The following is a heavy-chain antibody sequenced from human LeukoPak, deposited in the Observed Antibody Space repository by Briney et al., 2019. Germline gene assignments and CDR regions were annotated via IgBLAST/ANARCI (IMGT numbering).Heavy chain of an antibody. J-gene: IGHJ4*02. D-gene: IGHD3-9*01. CDR3: ASSLSDWLVDY. CDR1: GFTFSSYA. V-gene: IGHV3-30-3*01. CDR2: ISYDGSNK. Sequence: PGRSLRLSCAASGFTFSSYAMHWVRQAPGKGLEWVAVISYDGSNKHYADSVKGRFTISRDNSKNTLYLQMNSLRAEDTAVYYCASSLSDWLVDYWGQGTLVTVSS.